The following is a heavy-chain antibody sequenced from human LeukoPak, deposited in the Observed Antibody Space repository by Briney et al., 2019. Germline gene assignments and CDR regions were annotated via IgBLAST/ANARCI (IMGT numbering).Heavy chain of an antibody. CDR1: GFTFSSYG. CDR2: IRYDGSNK. CDR3: AKVLSGSYSPFDY. D-gene: IGHD1-26*01. V-gene: IGHV3-30*02. Sequence: GGSLRLSCAASGFTFSSYGMHWVRQAPGKGLEWVAFIRYDGSNKYYADSVKGRFTVSRDNSKNTLYLQMNSLRAEGTAVYYCAKVLSGSYSPFDYWGQGTLVTVSS. J-gene: IGHJ4*02.